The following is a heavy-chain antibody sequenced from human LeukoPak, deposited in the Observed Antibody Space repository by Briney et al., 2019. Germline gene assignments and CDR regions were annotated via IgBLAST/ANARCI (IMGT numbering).Heavy chain of an antibody. CDR1: DYSISSGYY. V-gene: IGHV4-38-2*02. Sequence: PSETLSLTCSVSDYSISSGYYWGWFRQPPGKGLDWIGSIYHSGSAYYNPSLKSRVTISVDTSKNQFSLKLSSVTAADTAVYYCARDSLTGDITYWGQGTLVTVSS. CDR3: ARDSLTGDITY. CDR2: IYHSGSA. D-gene: IGHD7-27*01. J-gene: IGHJ4*02.